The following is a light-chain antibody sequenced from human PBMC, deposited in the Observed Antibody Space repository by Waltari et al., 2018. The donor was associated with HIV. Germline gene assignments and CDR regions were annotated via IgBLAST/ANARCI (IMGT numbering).Light chain of an antibody. CDR3: ASCDDTLGHWI. V-gene: IGLV1-47*01. CDR1: RSNIGNNF. J-gene: IGLJ3*02. CDR2: RND. Sequence: QPKMTQAPSASKTPGQRITMSCSGGRSNIGNNFISWYQQFPGLAPRIVIYRNDQSATRGPGRFAGSTSGTSAFLAITGLRLEDEATYICASCDDTLGHWIFGGGTKLTVL.